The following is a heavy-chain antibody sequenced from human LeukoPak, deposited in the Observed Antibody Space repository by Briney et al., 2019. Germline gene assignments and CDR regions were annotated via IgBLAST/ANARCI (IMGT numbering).Heavy chain of an antibody. Sequence: SVKVSCKASGYTFTSYTMSWVRQAPGQGLEWMGRIIPILGIANYAQKFQGRVTITADKSTSTAYMELSSLRSEDTAVYYCAEPHYYDSSGYRGAFDIWGQGTMVTVSS. CDR2: IIPILGIA. J-gene: IGHJ3*02. V-gene: IGHV1-69*02. CDR1: GYTFTSYT. D-gene: IGHD3-22*01. CDR3: AEPHYYDSSGYRGAFDI.